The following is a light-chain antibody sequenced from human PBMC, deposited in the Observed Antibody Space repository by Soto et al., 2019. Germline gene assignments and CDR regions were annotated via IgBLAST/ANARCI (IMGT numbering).Light chain of an antibody. V-gene: IGKV3-20*01. J-gene: IGKJ3*01. CDR2: GAS. CDR1: QSVSSSF. Sequence: EIVLTQSPGTLSLSPGERATLSCRASQSVSSSFLAWYQQKPGQAPRLLIYGASNRATGIPDRFSGSGSGTDFTLTISSMATEDFAVYYCHQDRTPPPIFPFGPGTKVDIK. CDR3: HQDRTPPPIFP.